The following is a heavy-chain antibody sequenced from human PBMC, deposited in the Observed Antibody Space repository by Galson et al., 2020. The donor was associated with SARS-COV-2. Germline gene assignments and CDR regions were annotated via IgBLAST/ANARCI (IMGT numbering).Heavy chain of an antibody. Sequence: SETLSLTCTVSGGSISSSNHYWVWIRQPPGKGLEWIGSIHYTGDTYDNPSLKSRVTISIDTSKKQFSLKLASVTAADTAVYYCARAAYQPAVNCDSWGQGTLVFVSS. CDR1: GGSISSSNHY. J-gene: IGHJ4*02. CDR2: IHYTGDT. V-gene: IGHV4-39*07. CDR3: ARAAYQPAVNCDS. D-gene: IGHD2-2*01.